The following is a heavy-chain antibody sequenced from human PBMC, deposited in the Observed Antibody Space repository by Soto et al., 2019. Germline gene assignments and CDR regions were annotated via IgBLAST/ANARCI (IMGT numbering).Heavy chain of an antibody. J-gene: IGHJ1*01. V-gene: IGHV3-11*05. CDR2: ISSTGSYT. D-gene: IGHD6-19*01. CDR3: AVAGIGSRAYFQH. CDR1: GFTFSDYY. Sequence: QVQLVESGGGLVKPGGSLRLSCAASGFTFSDYYMSWIRQAPGKGLEWVSYISSTGSYTNYADSVKGRFTISRDNAKNSLYLQMNSLRAEDSAVYYCAVAGIGSRAYFQHWGQGTLVTVSS.